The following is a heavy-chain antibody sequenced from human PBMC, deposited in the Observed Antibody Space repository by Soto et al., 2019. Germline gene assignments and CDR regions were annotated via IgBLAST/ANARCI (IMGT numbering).Heavy chain of an antibody. CDR3: ARGFRRSPRYGSGSYYKGWFYYYYGMDV. Sequence: PSETLSLTCAVYGGSFSGYYWSWIRQPPGKGLEWNGEINHSGSTNYNPSLESRVTISVDTSKNQFSLKLSSVTAADTAVYYCARGFRRSPRYGSGSYYKGWFYYYYGMDVWGQGTTVTVSS. CDR1: GGSFSGYY. D-gene: IGHD3-10*01. V-gene: IGHV4-34*01. CDR2: INHSGST. J-gene: IGHJ6*02.